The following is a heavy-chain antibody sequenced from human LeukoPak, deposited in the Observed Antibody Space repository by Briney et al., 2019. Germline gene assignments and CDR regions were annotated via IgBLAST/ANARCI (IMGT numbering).Heavy chain of an antibody. CDR3: ARDQLRFLEWSPYDYYGMDV. CDR1: GGSISSYY. Sequence: PSETLSLTCTVSGGSISSYYWSWIRQPPGKGLEWIGDIYYSGSTNYNPSLKSRVTISVDTSKNQFSLKLSSVTAADTAVYYCARDQLRFLEWSPYDYYGMDVWGQGTTVTVSS. J-gene: IGHJ6*02. V-gene: IGHV4-59*01. CDR2: IYYSGST. D-gene: IGHD3-3*01.